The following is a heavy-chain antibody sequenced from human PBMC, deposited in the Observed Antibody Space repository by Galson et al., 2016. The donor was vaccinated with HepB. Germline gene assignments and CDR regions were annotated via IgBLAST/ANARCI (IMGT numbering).Heavy chain of an antibody. CDR1: GFTFSTSA. V-gene: IGHV1-58*01. Sequence: SVKVSCKASGFTFSTSAVQWVRQARGQRLEWIGWIVVGSGNTNYAQKFQETVTINRDMSTSTAFLELSSLRSEDTAVYYCAADGVDRSGDYYYYYGMDVWGQGTTVTVSS. D-gene: IGHD3-22*01. J-gene: IGHJ6*02. CDR2: IVVGSGNT. CDR3: AADGVDRSGDYYYYYGMDV.